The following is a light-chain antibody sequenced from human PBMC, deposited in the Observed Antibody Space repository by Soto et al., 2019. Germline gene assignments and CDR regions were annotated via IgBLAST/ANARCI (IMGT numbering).Light chain of an antibody. V-gene: IGKV3-11*01. Sequence: EVVLTQSPVTLSLSPGERATLSCRASQSFRGLLAWYQQKPGQAPRLLIYDAYNRATGIPPRFSGSGSGTDFTLNIISLETEDSAVYYCQQRHMWPITFGQGTRLEIK. CDR3: QQRHMWPIT. J-gene: IGKJ5*01. CDR1: QSFRGL. CDR2: DAY.